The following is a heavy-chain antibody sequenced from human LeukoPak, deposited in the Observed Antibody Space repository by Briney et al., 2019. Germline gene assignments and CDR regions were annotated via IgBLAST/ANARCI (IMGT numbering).Heavy chain of an antibody. J-gene: IGHJ6*03. D-gene: IGHD2-15*01. CDR3: ARVVRGYCSGGSCFYGDYYYYFYMDG. CDR1: GGSFSGYY. Sequence: PSETLSLTCAVYGGSFSGYYWSWIRQPPGKGREGMEEINHSGSTNSNPSLKSRVTISVDTSKNQFSLKVNSVTAADTAVYYCARVVRGYCSGGSCFYGDYYYYFYMDGWGKGTTVTVSS. V-gene: IGHV4-34*01. CDR2: INHSGST.